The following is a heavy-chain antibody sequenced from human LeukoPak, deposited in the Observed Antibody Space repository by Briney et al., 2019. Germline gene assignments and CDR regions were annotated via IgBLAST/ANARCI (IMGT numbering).Heavy chain of an antibody. V-gene: IGHV1-69*06. J-gene: IGHJ4*02. CDR2: IIPIFGTA. CDR3: ARGDSSSWFYGDY. Sequence: SVKVSCKASGGTFSSYAISWVRQAPGQGLEWMGGIIPIFGTANYAQKFQGRVTITADKSTSTAYMELSSLRFEDTAVYYCARGDSSSWFYGDYWGQGTLVTVSS. D-gene: IGHD6-13*01. CDR1: GGTFSSYA.